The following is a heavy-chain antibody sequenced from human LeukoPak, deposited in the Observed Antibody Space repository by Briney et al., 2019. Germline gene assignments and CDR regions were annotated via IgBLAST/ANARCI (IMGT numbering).Heavy chain of an antibody. J-gene: IGHJ4*02. CDR1: GVSIFSSY. Sequence: SETLSLTCTVSGVSIFSSYWNWVRQPPGKGLEWIGYVHYSGSTNYNPSLKSRVTMSVDTSKSQFSLKLSSATATDTAVYYCATGRSIRYFDYWGQGTLLTVSS. D-gene: IGHD3-9*01. CDR3: ATGRSIRYFDY. CDR2: VHYSGST. V-gene: IGHV4-59*12.